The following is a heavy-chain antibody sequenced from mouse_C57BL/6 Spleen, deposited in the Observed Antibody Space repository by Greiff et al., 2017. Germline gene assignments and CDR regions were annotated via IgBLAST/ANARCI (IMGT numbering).Heavy chain of an antibody. CDR3: ARRFITAVVATGDYAMDD. V-gene: IGHV5-17*01. D-gene: IGHD1-1*01. J-gene: IGHJ4*01. Sequence: EVQLVESGGGLVKPGGSLKLSCAASGFTFSDYGMHWVRQAPEKGLEWVAYISSGSSSIYYANTVKGRVTISRDNAKNTLFLQMISLRSEDTAMYYCARRFITAVVATGDYAMDDWGQGTSVTVSS. CDR1: GFTFSDYG. CDR2: ISSGSSSI.